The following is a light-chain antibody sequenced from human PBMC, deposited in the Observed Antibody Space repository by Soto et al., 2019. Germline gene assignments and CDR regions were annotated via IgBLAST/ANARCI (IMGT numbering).Light chain of an antibody. J-gene: IGLJ1*01. CDR2: EVN. V-gene: IGLV2-23*02. CDR3: CSFAGSGTGV. Sequence: QSVLTQPASVSGSPGQSIAISCTETSGDIGTYNLVSWYQQHPGKAPKLMISEVNKRPSGVSDRFSGSKSGDTASLTISGLRTEDEADYYCCSFAGSGTGVFGTGTKVTVL. CDR1: SGDIGTYNL.